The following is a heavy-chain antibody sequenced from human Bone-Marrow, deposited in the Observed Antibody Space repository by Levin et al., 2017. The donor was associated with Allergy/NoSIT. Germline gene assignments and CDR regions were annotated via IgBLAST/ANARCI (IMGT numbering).Heavy chain of an antibody. V-gene: IGHV5-51*01. J-gene: IGHJ6*02. CDR3: ARGGSSSNGVHPTLKNNFYYYALDA. CDR1: GYTFSNYW. Sequence: PGGSLRLSCKGSGYTFSNYWIAWVRQTPGKGLEWMGIIYPDDSDAKYSPSFQGRVTISSDKSISTAYLQWTSLRASDRALYYCARGGSSSNGVHPTLKNNFYYYALDAWGQGTTVTVSS. CDR2: IYPDDSDA. D-gene: IGHD4-11*01.